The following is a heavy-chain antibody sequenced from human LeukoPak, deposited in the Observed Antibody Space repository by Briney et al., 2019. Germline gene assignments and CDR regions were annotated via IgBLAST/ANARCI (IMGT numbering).Heavy chain of an antibody. CDR2: INPNSGGT. J-gene: IGHJ4*02. D-gene: IGHD3-22*01. Sequence: ASVKVSCKASGYTFTSYGISWVRQAPGQGLEWMGWINPNSGGTNYAQKFQGWVTMTRDTSISTAYMELSRLRSDDTAVYYCARGDSSGYYYSNFDYWGQGTLVTVSS. V-gene: IGHV1-2*04. CDR3: ARGDSSGYYYSNFDY. CDR1: GYTFTSYG.